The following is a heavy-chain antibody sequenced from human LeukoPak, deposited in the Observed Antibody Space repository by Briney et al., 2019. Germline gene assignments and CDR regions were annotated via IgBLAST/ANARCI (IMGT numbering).Heavy chain of an antibody. CDR2: ISPSGRHT. Sequence: PGGSLRLSCAASGFTFSDYYMSWIRQAPGKGLGWVSYISPSGRHTNYADSVKGRFTISRDNAKNSLYLQMNSLRAEDTAVYYCARQPSSQNFDYWGQGALVTVSS. CDR1: GFTFSDYY. D-gene: IGHD6-13*01. V-gene: IGHV3-11*03. CDR3: ARQPSSQNFDY. J-gene: IGHJ4*02.